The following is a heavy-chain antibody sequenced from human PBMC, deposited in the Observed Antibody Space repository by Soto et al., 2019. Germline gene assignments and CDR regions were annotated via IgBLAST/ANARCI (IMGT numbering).Heavy chain of an antibody. J-gene: IGHJ4*02. V-gene: IGHV3-30-3*01. D-gene: IGHD6-19*01. CDR1: GFTFSSYA. CDR3: ARLAGYSSGWYGDY. CDR2: ISYDGSNK. Sequence: QVQLVESGGGVVQPGRSLRLSCAASGFTFSSYAMHWVRQAPGKGLEWVAVISYDGSNKYYADSVKGRFTISRDNXTNTLYLQMNSLRAEDTAVYYCARLAGYSSGWYGDYWGQGTLVTVSS.